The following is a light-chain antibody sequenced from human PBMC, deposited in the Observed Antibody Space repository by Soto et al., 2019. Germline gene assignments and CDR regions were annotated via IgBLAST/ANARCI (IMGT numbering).Light chain of an antibody. V-gene: IGLV1-40*01. Sequence: QSVLTQPPSVSGAPGQRVTISCTGSSSNIGTGYDVHWYQHLPGTAPKLVLHGNTDRPSGDPDRFSGSKSGTSASLAITGLQAEDEADYYCQSFDSRLSGWVFGGGTKLTVL. CDR1: SSNIGTGYD. CDR2: GNT. CDR3: QSFDSRLSGWV. J-gene: IGLJ3*02.